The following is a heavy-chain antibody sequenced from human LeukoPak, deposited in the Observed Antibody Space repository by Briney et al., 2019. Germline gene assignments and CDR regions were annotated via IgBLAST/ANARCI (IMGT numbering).Heavy chain of an antibody. V-gene: IGHV1-8*01. CDR2: MNPNSGNT. Sequence: ASVKVSCKASGYTFTSYDINWVRQATGQGLEWMGWMNPNSGNTGYAQKFQGRVAMTRNTSISTAYMELSSLRSEDTAVYYCACGGNSFYYYGMDVWGQGTTVTVSS. CDR3: ACGGNSFYYYGMDV. J-gene: IGHJ6*02. D-gene: IGHD4-23*01. CDR1: GYTFTSYD.